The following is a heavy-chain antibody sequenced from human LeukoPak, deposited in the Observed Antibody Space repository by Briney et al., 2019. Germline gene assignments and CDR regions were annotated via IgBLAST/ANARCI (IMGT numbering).Heavy chain of an antibody. V-gene: IGHV4-59*12. CDR2: IYYSGYT. CDR3: ARDNIPVAGTGLSWFDP. J-gene: IGHJ5*02. Sequence: PSETLSLTCTVSGGSISSYYWSWIRQPPGKGLEWIGYIYYSGYTNYNPSLKSRVTISVDTSKNQFSLKLSSVTAADTAVYYCARDNIPVAGTGLSWFDPWGQGTLVTVSS. CDR1: GGSISSYY. D-gene: IGHD6-13*01.